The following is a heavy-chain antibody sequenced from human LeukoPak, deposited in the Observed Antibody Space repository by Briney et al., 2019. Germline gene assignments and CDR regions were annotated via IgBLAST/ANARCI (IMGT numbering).Heavy chain of an antibody. CDR1: GFTFSSYG. J-gene: IGHJ3*02. V-gene: IGHV3-30*18. CDR3: AKERGTAMVPDAFDI. D-gene: IGHD5-18*01. Sequence: QTGGSLRLSCAASGFTFSSYGMHWVRQAPGKGLEWVAVISYDGSNKYYADSVKGRFTISRDNSKNTLYLQMNSLRAEDTAVYYCAKERGTAMVPDAFDIWGQGTMVTVSS. CDR2: ISYDGSNK.